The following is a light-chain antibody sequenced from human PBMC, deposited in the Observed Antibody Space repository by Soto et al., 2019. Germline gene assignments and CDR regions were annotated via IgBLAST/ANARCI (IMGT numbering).Light chain of an antibody. CDR2: DVN. CDR3: CSYAGSYNVV. Sequence: QSVLTQPRSVSGSPGQSVTISCTGTSSDVGGYNYVSWYQHHPGKAPKFMIYDVNKRPSGVPDRFSGSKSGNTASLTISGLQAEDEADYYCCSYAGSYNVVFGGGTKLTVL. V-gene: IGLV2-11*01. J-gene: IGLJ2*01. CDR1: SSDVGGYNY.